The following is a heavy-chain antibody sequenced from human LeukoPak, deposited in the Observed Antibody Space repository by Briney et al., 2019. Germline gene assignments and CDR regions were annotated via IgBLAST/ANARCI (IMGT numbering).Heavy chain of an antibody. J-gene: IGHJ4*02. D-gene: IGHD3-22*01. CDR1: GDTFSSDG. CDR3: ARVFGDYYDSSGYRDY. Sequence: ASVKVSCKASGDTFSSDGIGWVRQAPGQGLEWMGWINTNTGNPTYAQGFTGRFVFSLDTSVSTAYLQISSLKAEDTAVYYCARVFGDYYDSSGYRDYWGQGTLVTVSS. CDR2: INTNTGNP. V-gene: IGHV7-4-1*02.